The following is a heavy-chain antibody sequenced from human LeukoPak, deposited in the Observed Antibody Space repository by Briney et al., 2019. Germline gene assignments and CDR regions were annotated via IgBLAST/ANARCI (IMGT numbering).Heavy chain of an antibody. V-gene: IGHV3-23*01. CDR3: AKARSMDYYDSSGYNPFDY. D-gene: IGHD3-22*01. Sequence: PGGSLRLSCAASGFTFSSYAMSWVRQAPGKGLEWVSAISGSGGSTYYADSVKGRFTISRDNSKNTLYLQMNSLRAEDTAVYYCAKARSMDYYDSSGYNPFDYWGQGTLVTVSS. CDR2: ISGSGGST. CDR1: GFTFSSYA. J-gene: IGHJ4*02.